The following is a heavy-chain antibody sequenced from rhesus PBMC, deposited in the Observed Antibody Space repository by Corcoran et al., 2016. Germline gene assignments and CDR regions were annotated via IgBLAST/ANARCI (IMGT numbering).Heavy chain of an antibody. CDR2: IYGTSGST. D-gene: IGHD2-2*01. CDR1: GGSISDSYY. Sequence: QVQLQESGPGLVKPSETLSLTCAVSGGSISDSYYWNWIRQPPGKGLEWIGNIYGTSGSTYYTPSRRSRVTISKHPSKNQFSLKLSSVTAADTAMYYCARHYASWSHLDYWGQGVLVTVSS. CDR3: ARHYASWSHLDY. V-gene: IGHV4S7*01. J-gene: IGHJ4*01.